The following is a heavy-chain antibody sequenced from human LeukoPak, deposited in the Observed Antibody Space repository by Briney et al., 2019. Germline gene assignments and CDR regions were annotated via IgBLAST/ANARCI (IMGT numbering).Heavy chain of an antibody. J-gene: IGHJ4*02. Sequence: GGSLRLSCAASGFTFSTYAMSWVRQAPGKGLEWVSALSGSGGSTYYAESVNVRFTISRDNAKNTLYLQMNSLSAEDAAVYYCAKERTSEGYFDYWGQGTLVTVSS. D-gene: IGHD1-1*01. CDR1: GFTFSTYA. CDR3: AKERTSEGYFDY. CDR2: LSGSGGST. V-gene: IGHV3-23*01.